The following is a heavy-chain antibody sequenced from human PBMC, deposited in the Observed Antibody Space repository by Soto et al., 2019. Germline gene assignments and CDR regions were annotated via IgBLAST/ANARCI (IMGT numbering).Heavy chain of an antibody. CDR3: ARGASHCDILTGYY. Sequence: SVKVSCKASGGTFSSYAISWVRQAPGQGLEWMGGTIPIFGTANYAQKFQGRVTITADESTSTAYMELSSLRSEDTAVYYCARGASHCDILTGYYWGQGTLVTVS. D-gene: IGHD3-9*01. J-gene: IGHJ4*02. V-gene: IGHV1-69*13. CDR2: TIPIFGTA. CDR1: GGTFSSYA.